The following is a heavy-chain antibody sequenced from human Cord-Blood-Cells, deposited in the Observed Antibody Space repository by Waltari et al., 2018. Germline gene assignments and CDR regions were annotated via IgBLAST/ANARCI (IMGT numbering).Heavy chain of an antibody. V-gene: IGHV1-2*02. Sequence: QVQLVQSGAEVKKPGASVKVSCKASGYTFTGYYMHWVRQAPGQGLEWMGWINPSSGGTNYAQKFQGRITMTRDTSSSTAYMELSRLRSDDTAVYYCAREVTITMVRGVNPFDYWGQGTLVTVSS. J-gene: IGHJ4*02. CDR2: INPSSGGT. CDR3: AREVTITMVRGVNPFDY. CDR1: GYTFTGYY. D-gene: IGHD3-10*01.